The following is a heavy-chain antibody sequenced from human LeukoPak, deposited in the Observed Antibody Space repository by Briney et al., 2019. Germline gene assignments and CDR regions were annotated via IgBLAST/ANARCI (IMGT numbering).Heavy chain of an antibody. CDR2: ISAYNGNT. V-gene: IGHV1-18*01. CDR3: ARDRSSGWYEIDY. Sequence: ASVKVSCKASGGTFSSYAISWVRQAPGQGLEWMGWISAYNGNTNYAQKLQGRVTMTTDTSTSTAYMELRSLRSDGTAVYYCARDRSSGWYEIDYWGQGTLVTVSS. J-gene: IGHJ4*02. D-gene: IGHD6-19*01. CDR1: GGTFSSYA.